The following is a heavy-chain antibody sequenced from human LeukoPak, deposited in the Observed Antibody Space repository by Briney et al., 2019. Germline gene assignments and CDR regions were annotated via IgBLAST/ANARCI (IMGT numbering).Heavy chain of an antibody. CDR3: AKGIAAAGTMVVASYYGMDV. CDR2: ISGSGGST. D-gene: IGHD6-13*01. Sequence: GGSLRLSCAASGFTFSSYAMSWVRQAPGKGLEGGSAISGSGGSTYYADSVKGRFPISRDNSKNTLYLQMNSLRAEDTAVYYCAKGIAAAGTMVVASYYGMDVWGQGTTVTVSS. V-gene: IGHV3-23*01. J-gene: IGHJ6*02. CDR1: GFTFSSYA.